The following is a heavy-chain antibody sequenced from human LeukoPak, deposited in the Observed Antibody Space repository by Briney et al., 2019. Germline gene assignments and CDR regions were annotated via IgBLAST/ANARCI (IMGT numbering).Heavy chain of an antibody. CDR2: IGTAGDT. V-gene: IGHV3-13*01. CDR1: GFTFSSYD. D-gene: IGHD3-22*01. Sequence: GGSLRLSCAASGFTFSSYDMHWVRQATGKGLEWVSAIGTAGDTYYPGSVKGRFTISRENAKNSLYLQMNSLRAGDTAVYYCARGPKTYYYDSSGYLPPDYWGQGTLVTVSS. J-gene: IGHJ4*02. CDR3: ARGPKTYYYDSSGYLPPDY.